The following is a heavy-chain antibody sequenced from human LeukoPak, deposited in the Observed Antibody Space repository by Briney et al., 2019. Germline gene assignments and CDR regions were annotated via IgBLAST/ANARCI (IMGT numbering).Heavy chain of an antibody. J-gene: IGHJ4*02. Sequence: SETLSLTCAVYGGSFSGYYWSWIRQPPGKGLEWIGEINHSGSTNYNPSLKSRVTISVDTSKNQFSLKLSSVTAADTAVYYCASSKGYNLARTFDYWGQGTLVTVSS. D-gene: IGHD5-18*01. CDR1: GGSFSGYY. CDR3: ASSKGYNLARTFDY. V-gene: IGHV4-34*01. CDR2: INHSGST.